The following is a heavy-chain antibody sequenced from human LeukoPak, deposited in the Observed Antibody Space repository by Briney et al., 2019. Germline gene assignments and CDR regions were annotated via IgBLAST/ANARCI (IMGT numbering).Heavy chain of an antibody. CDR1: GFSLSDYG. J-gene: IGHJ4*02. CDR2: IRYDGSNK. D-gene: IGHD6-19*01. V-gene: IGHV3-30*02. CDR3: AKDLRRLAVVGTPFDY. Sequence: GGSLRLSCAASGFSLSDYGMHWVRQAPGKGLDWVAVIRYDGSNKYYADSVKGRFTISRDTSNNTLYLQMNSLRVEDTALYYCAKDLRRLAVVGTPFDYWGQGALVTVSS.